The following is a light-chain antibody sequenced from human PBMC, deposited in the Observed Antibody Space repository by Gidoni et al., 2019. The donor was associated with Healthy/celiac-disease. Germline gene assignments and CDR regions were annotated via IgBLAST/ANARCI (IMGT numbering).Light chain of an antibody. CDR2: RNN. CDR3: AAWDDSLSGPQV. CDR1: SSNIGSNY. J-gene: IGLJ3*02. V-gene: IGLV1-47*01. Sequence: QSVLTQPPSASGTPGQRVTISCSGSSSNIGSNYVYWYQQLPGPAPTLLIYRNNQRPSGVPDRFSGSKSGTSASLAISGLRSEDEAAYYCAAWDDSLSGPQVFGGGTKLTVL.